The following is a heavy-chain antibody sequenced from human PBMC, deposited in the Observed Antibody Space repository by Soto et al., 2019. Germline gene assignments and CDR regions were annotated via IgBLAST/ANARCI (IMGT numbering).Heavy chain of an antibody. CDR3: ANALSDWNFDY. CDR2: ISAGAAGT. CDR1: GFTFSTYA. Sequence: WGSLRLSCAPSGFTFSTYAMSLCRQAPVKGLEWVSAISAGAAGTYYADSVKGRFTISRDNSKNTLYLQMDSLRAEDTAVYYCANALSDWNFDYWGQGTLVTVSS. D-gene: IGHD6-19*01. J-gene: IGHJ4*02. V-gene: IGHV3-23*01.